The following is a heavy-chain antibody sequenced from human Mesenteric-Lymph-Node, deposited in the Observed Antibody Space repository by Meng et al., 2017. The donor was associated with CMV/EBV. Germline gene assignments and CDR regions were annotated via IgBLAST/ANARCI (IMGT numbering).Heavy chain of an antibody. CDR1: GGSFSSYY. J-gene: IGHJ3*02. CDR3: ARGPCTSTSCYAFDM. Sequence: VYGGSFSSYYWSWIRQPPGKGLEWIGEINRSGSTNYNPSLKSRVIISVDTSKNQLSLKMTSVTAADTAVYLCARGPCTSTSCYAFDMWGQGTLVTVSS. D-gene: IGHD2-2*01. V-gene: IGHV4-34*01. CDR2: INRSGST.